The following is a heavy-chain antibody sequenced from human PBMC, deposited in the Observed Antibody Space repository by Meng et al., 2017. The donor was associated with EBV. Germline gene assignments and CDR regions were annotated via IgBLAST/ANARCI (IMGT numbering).Heavy chain of an antibody. J-gene: IGHJ5*02. Sequence: GRLGQCGVGVKRPGASVKVSGKASGYTVTSYAIHWVRQAPGQRLEGMGWINAGNGNTKYSQKFQGRVTITRDTSESTAYMELSSLRSEDTAVYYWSRRGGVADWFDPWGQGTLVTVSS. V-gene: IGHV1-3*01. CDR1: GYTVTSYA. CDR3: SRRGGVADWFDP. CDR2: INAGNGNT. D-gene: IGHD3-16*01.